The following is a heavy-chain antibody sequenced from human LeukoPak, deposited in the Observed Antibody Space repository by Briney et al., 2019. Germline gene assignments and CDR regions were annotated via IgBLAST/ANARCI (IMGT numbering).Heavy chain of an antibody. D-gene: IGHD3-22*01. CDR1: GFTVSSNY. J-gene: IGHJ4*02. CDR2: IYSGGST. CDR3: ARYRNYYDSGGYYPFDY. V-gene: IGHV3-53*01. Sequence: GGSLRLSCAASGFTVSSNYMSWVRQAPGKGLEWVSVIYSGGSTYYADSVKGRFTISRDNFKNTLYLQMNSLRAEDTAVYYCARYRNYYDSGGYYPFDYWGQGTLVTVSS.